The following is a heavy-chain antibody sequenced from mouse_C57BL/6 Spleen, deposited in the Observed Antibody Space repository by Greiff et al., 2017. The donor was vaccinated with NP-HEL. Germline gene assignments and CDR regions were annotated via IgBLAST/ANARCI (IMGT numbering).Heavy chain of an antibody. V-gene: IGHV5-6*01. D-gene: IGHD1-1*01. J-gene: IGHJ1*03. Sequence: EVQGVESGGDLVKPGGSLKLSCAASGFTFSSYGMSWVRQTPDKRLEWVATISSGGSYTYYPDSVKGRFTISRDNAKNTLYLQMSSLKSEDTAMYYCARPHYYGSTPYWYFDVWGTGTTVTVSS. CDR3: ARPHYYGSTPYWYFDV. CDR2: ISSGGSYT. CDR1: GFTFSSYG.